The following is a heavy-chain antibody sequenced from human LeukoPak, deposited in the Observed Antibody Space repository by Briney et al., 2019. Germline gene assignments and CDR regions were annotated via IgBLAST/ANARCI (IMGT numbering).Heavy chain of an antibody. D-gene: IGHD2-15*01. CDR1: GFPFSSYA. CDR2: FSGSGGGT. CDR3: AKSGLNRFDY. V-gene: IGHV3-23*01. Sequence: PGGPLALFCAASGFPFSSYAMSWVREARGKGLEWVSRFSGSGGGTYYADSVKGRFTISRDNSKNTLYLQMNSLRAEDTAVYYCAKSGLNRFDYWGQGTLVTVSS. J-gene: IGHJ4*02.